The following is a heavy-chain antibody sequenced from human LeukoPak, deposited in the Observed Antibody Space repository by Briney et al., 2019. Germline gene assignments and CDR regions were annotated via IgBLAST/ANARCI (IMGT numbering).Heavy chain of an antibody. CDR1: GFTFSSYS. Sequence: GGSLRLSCAASGFTFSSYSMNWVRQAPGKGLEWVSGITWNAETTSYAQSVKGRFTISRDNTRNSLYLQMNSLEADDTAFYYCARDWRSGYSIDFWGQGVLVTVSS. CDR2: ITWNAETT. V-gene: IGHV3-20*04. CDR3: ARDWRSGYSIDF. J-gene: IGHJ4*02. D-gene: IGHD3-22*01.